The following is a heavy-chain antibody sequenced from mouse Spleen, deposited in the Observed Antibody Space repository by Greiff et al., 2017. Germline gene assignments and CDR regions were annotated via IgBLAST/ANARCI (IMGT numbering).Heavy chain of an antibody. CDR1: GYTFTDYY. CDR2: INPYNGGT. Sequence: EVQLQQSGPVLVKPGASVKMSCKASGYTFTDYYMNWVKQSHGKSLEWIGVINPYNGGTSYNQKFKGKATLTVDKSSSTAYMELNSLTSEDSAVYYCARSNRYDVSYAMDYWGQGTSVTVSS. CDR3: ARSNRYDVSYAMDY. D-gene: IGHD2-14*01. J-gene: IGHJ4*01. V-gene: IGHV1-19*01.